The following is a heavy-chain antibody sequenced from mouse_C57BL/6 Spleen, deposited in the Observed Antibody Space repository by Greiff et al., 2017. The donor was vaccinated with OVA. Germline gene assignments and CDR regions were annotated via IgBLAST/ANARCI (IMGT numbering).Heavy chain of an antibody. D-gene: IGHD2-5*01. J-gene: IGHJ2*01. CDR3: ARGGYSNSYFDY. Sequence: QVQLQQPGAELVKPGASVKLSCKASGYTFTSYWMHWVKQRPGQGLEWIGMIHPNSGSANYNEKFKSKATLTVDKSSSTAYMQLSSLTSEDSAVYYCARGGYSNSYFDYWGQGTTLTVSS. CDR2: IHPNSGSA. CDR1: GYTFTSYW. V-gene: IGHV1-64*01.